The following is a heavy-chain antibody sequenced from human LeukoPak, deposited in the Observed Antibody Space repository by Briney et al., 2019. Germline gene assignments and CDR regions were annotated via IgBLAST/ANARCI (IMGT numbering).Heavy chain of an antibody. V-gene: IGHV4-38-2*02. D-gene: IGHD5-24*01. CDR2: IYHSGST. CDR1: GYSISSGYY. J-gene: IGHJ4*02. Sequence: SETLSLTCTVSGYSISSGYYWGWIRQPPGKGLEWIGSIYHSGSTYYNPSLKSRVTISVDTSKNQFSLKLSSVTAADTAVYYCARVRPVLWVEMATNYFDYWGQGTLVTVSS. CDR3: ARVRPVLWVEMATNYFDY.